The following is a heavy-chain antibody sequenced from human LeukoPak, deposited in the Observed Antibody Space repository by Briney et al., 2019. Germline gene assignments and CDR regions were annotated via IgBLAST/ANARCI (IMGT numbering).Heavy chain of an antibody. J-gene: IGHJ4*02. Sequence: SETLSLTCTVSGGSISSYYWSWIRQPPGKELEWIGYIYYSGSTNYNPSLESRVTISVDTSKNQFFLILSSVTAADTAVYYCARHSGYYIDYWGQRTLVTVSS. CDR2: IYYSGST. CDR1: GGSISSYY. V-gene: IGHV4-59*08. D-gene: IGHD3-3*01. CDR3: ARHSGYYIDY.